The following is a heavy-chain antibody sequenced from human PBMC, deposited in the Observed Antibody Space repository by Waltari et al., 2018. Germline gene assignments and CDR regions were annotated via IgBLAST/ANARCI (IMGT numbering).Heavy chain of an antibody. J-gene: IGHJ5*02. CDR1: GYTFTSYY. V-gene: IGHV1-46*01. CDR3: ARSAYLEYSSSFASWFDP. D-gene: IGHD6-6*01. CDR2: INPSGGST. Sequence: QVQLVQSGAEVKKPGASVKVSCKASGYTFTSYYMHWVRQAPGQGLEWMGIINPSGGSTSYAQKFQGRVTMTRDTSTSTVYMELSSLRSEDTAVYYCARSAYLEYSSSFASWFDPWGQGTLVTVSS.